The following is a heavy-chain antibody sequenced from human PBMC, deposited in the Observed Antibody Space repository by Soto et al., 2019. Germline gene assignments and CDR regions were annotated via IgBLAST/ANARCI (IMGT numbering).Heavy chain of an antibody. J-gene: IGHJ6*02. Sequence: SDALSLPCPVYGAALSGYYLGGIRQPPGSGLEWIGEINHSGSTNYNPSLKSRVTISVDTSKNQFSLKLSSVTAADTAVYYCARASMVRGATGSNYYYYGMDVWGQGTTVS. CDR3: ARASMVRGATGSNYYYYGMDV. CDR2: INHSGST. V-gene: IGHV4-34*01. CDR1: GAALSGYY. D-gene: IGHD3-10*01.